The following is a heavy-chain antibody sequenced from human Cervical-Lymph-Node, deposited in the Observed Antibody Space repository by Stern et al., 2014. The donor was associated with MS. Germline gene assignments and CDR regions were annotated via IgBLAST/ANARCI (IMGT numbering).Heavy chain of an antibody. J-gene: IGHJ4*02. D-gene: IGHD4-11*01. CDR1: GGSISSGEYY. CDR2: VHSSGTT. CDR3: SRDADAYSLVFGY. V-gene: IGHV4-30-4*08. Sequence: QVQLQESGPGLVKPSQTLSLTCAVSGGSISSGEYYWSWIRQSPGTGLEWIVYVHSSGTTYYNPSLKSRVTISVDTSKNQFALKLSSVTAADTAVYYCSRDADAYSLVFGYWGRGTLVTVSS.